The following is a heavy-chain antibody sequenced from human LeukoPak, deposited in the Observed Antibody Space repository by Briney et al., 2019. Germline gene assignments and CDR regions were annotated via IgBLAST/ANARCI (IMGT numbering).Heavy chain of an antibody. CDR2: IASDGSST. CDR1: GFTFSSYW. J-gene: IGHJ4*02. Sequence: GGSLRLSCAASGFTFSSYWMNWVRQAPGKGLVWVSRIASDGSSTTYADSVKGRFTISRDNAKNSLYLQMNSLRAEDTAVYYCASWYSANLDYWGQGTLVTVSS. D-gene: IGHD6-13*01. V-gene: IGHV3-74*01. CDR3: ASWYSANLDY.